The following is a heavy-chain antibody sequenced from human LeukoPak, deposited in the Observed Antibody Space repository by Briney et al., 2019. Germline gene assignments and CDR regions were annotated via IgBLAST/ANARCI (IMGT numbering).Heavy chain of an antibody. Sequence: SVKVSCKASGGTFISYAISWVRQAPGQGGEWMGGIIPIFGTANYSQKFQGRVTITAYESTSTAYMELSSLRSEDTAVYYCARAGIRLPWNFDYWGQGTLVTVSS. J-gene: IGHJ4*02. D-gene: IGHD2-2*01. CDR2: IIPIFGTA. V-gene: IGHV1-69*13. CDR1: GGTFISYA. CDR3: ARAGIRLPWNFDY.